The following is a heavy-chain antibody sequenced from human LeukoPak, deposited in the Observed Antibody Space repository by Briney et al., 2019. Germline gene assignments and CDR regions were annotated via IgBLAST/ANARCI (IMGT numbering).Heavy chain of an antibody. V-gene: IGHV4-34*01. CDR2: INHSGST. CDR1: GESFSGYY. CDR3: ARVAAGTDY. Sequence: SETLSLTCAVYGESFSGYYWSWIRQPPGKGLEWIGEINHSGSTNYNPSLKSRVTISVDTSKNQFSLKLSSVTAADTAVYYCARVAAGTDYWGQGTLVTVSS. D-gene: IGHD6-13*01. J-gene: IGHJ4*02.